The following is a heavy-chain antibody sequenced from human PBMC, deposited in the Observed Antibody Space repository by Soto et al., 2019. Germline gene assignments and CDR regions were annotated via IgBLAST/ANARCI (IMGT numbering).Heavy chain of an antibody. J-gene: IGHJ5*02. V-gene: IGHV4-34*01. CDR2: INRSGST. CDR1: GGSFSGYY. Sequence: SETLSLTCAVYGGSFSGYYWSWIRQPPGKGLEWIGEINRSGSTNYNPSLKSRVTISVDTSKNQFSLKLSSVTAADTAVYYCARARSNDSSGYYYDHWGQGTLVTVSS. D-gene: IGHD3-22*01. CDR3: ARARSNDSSGYYYDH.